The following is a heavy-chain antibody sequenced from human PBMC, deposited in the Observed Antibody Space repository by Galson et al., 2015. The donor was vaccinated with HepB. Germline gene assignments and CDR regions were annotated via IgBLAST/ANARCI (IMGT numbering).Heavy chain of an antibody. V-gene: IGHV3-49*04. CDR1: GFAFGDYA. CDR2: IRSKAYGGTT. J-gene: IGHJ4*02. Sequence: SLRLSCAASGFAFGDYAMSWVRQAPRKGLEWVGFIRSKAYGGTTEYAASVKGRFTISRDDSKSIAYLQMNSLKTEDTAVYYCTVRITMVRGVIMPYYFDYWGQGTLVTVSS. D-gene: IGHD3-10*01. CDR3: TVRITMVRGVIMPYYFDY.